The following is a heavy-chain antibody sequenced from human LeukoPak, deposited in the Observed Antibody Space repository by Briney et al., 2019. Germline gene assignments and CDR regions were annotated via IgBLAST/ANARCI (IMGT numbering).Heavy chain of an antibody. CDR1: GFTFSSYA. J-gene: IGHJ4*02. Sequence: PGGSLRLSCAASGFTFSSYAMSWVRQAPGKGLEWVSAISGSGVSTYYADSVKGRFTNSRDNSKNTLYLQMNSLRAEDTAVYYCARGPYYYDSSGNFDRWGQGTLVTVSS. CDR3: ARGPYYYDSSGNFDR. CDR2: ISGSGVST. D-gene: IGHD3-22*01. V-gene: IGHV3-23*01.